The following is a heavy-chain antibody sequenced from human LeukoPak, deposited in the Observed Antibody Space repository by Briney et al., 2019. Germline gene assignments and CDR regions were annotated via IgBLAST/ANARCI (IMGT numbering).Heavy chain of an antibody. D-gene: IGHD3-16*01. J-gene: IGHJ4*02. V-gene: IGHV1-2*02. CDR2: FNPSSGGT. Sequence: ASGNVSRNASGYSFTGYYLHWEREPPAPGLGWVGWFNPSSGGTNYAQTFQGRVTITRDRSISTAYLELSRLRSGDTAVYYCATERGRDSAQTDCDYYYWGQRAMVT. CDR1: GYSFTGYY. CDR3: ATERGRDSAQTDCDYYY.